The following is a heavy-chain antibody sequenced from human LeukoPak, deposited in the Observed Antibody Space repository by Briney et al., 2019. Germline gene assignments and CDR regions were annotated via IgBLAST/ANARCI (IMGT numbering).Heavy chain of an antibody. CDR3: AKVDNWKYAHHDF. CDR2: INHDGSST. Sequence: GGSLRLSCATSGFTFTTFWMHWVRQAPGKGLVWVSRINHDGSSTNYADSVKGRFTISRDNSKYTLSLQMNSLRDDDTAVYYCAKVDNWKYAHHDFWGQGTLVTVSS. CDR1: GFTFTTFW. J-gene: IGHJ4*02. V-gene: IGHV3-74*01. D-gene: IGHD1-1*01.